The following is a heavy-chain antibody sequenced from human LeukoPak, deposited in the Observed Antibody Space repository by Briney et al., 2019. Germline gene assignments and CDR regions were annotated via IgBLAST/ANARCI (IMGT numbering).Heavy chain of an antibody. CDR2: ISGSGGST. CDR3: AKCRWLVPDY. V-gene: IGHV3-23*01. CDR1: GFTFSSYA. D-gene: IGHD6-19*01. Sequence: PGGSLRLSSAASGFTFSSYAMSWVRQAPGKGLEWVSAISGSGGSTYYADSVKGRFTISRDNSKNTVYLQMNSLRAEDTAVYYCAKCRWLVPDYWGQGTLVTVSS. J-gene: IGHJ4*02.